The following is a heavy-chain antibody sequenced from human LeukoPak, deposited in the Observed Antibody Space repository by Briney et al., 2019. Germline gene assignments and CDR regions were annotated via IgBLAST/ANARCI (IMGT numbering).Heavy chain of an antibody. D-gene: IGHD2-8*01. CDR3: ARDDSEMVYGLCDY. CDR2: IYHSGST. Sequence: SETLSLTCTVSGYSISSGYYWGWIRQPPGKGLEWIGSIYHSGSTYYNPSLKSRVTISVDTSKNQFSLKLSSVTAADTAVYYCARDDSEMVYGLCDYWGQGTLVTVSS. J-gene: IGHJ4*02. CDR1: GYSISSGYY. V-gene: IGHV4-38-2*02.